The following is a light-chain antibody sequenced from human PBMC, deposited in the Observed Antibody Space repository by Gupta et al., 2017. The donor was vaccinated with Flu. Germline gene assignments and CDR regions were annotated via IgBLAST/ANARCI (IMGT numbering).Light chain of an antibody. CDR1: QSISSW. CDR3: QQYNNYPYT. V-gene: IGKV1-5*03. CDR2: KAS. Sequence: DIQMTQSPSTLPASVGDRVTITCRASQSISSWLAWYQQKPGKAPNLLIYKASSLQSGVPSRFSGSGSATEFTLTISSLEPDDFGTYYCQQYNNYPYTFGQGTKLAIK. J-gene: IGKJ2*01.